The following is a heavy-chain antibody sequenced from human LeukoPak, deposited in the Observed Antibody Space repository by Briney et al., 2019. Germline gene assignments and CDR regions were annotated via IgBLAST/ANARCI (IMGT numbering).Heavy chain of an antibody. D-gene: IGHD3-10*01. V-gene: IGHV3-9*01. CDR3: VKDMGSGNYDHAAFDF. J-gene: IGHJ3*01. Sequence: PGGSLRLSCAASGFTFDDYAMHWVRQAPGKGLEWVSGISWNSGSIGYADSVKGRFTISRDNAKNSLYLQMNSLRTEDTALYYCVKDMGSGNYDHAAFDFWGQGTMVTVSS. CDR2: ISWNSGSI. CDR1: GFTFDDYA.